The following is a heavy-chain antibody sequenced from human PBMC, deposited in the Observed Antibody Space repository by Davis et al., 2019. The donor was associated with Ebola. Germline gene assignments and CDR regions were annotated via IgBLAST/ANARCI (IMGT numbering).Heavy chain of an antibody. CDR3: ARERQLAWEYYFDY. CDR1: GFTFSSYA. J-gene: IGHJ4*02. D-gene: IGHD6-13*01. V-gene: IGHV3-30*04. Sequence: GESLKISCAASGFTFSSYAMHWVRQAPGKGLEWVAVISYDGSNKYYADSVKGRFTISRDNSKNTLYLQMSSLRAEDTAVYYCARERQLAWEYYFDYWGQGTLVTVSS. CDR2: ISYDGSNK.